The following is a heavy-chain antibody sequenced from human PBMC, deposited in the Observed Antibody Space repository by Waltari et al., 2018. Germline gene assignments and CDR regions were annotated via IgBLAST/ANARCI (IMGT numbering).Heavy chain of an antibody. CDR1: GGSLSSYY. J-gene: IGHJ6*02. Sequence: QVQLQQWGAGVLQPSETLSLTCAVYGGSLSSYYWGWIRQPPGKGLEWIGESNHAGYINYNPSLMSRVTLLVDTSKSQFSLKVNSVTAADAAGYYCVRLEDCTGPGGNCYSGDSFAMDVWGQGTTVTVSS. D-gene: IGHD2-8*02. CDR2: SNHAGYI. V-gene: IGHV4-34*01. CDR3: VRLEDCTGPGGNCYSGDSFAMDV.